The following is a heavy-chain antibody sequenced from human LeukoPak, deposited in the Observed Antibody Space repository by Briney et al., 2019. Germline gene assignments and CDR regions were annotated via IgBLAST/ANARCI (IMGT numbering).Heavy chain of an antibody. J-gene: IGHJ3*02. CDR2: IYYSGST. CDR3: ASTITMVRGVIMIDAFDI. CDR1: GGSISSGDYY. Sequence: SETLSLTCTVSGGSISSGDYYWSWIRQPPGKGLEWIVYIYYSGSTYYNPSLKSRVTISVDTSKNQFSLKLSSVTAADTAVYYCASTITMVRGVIMIDAFDIWGQGTMVTVSS. V-gene: IGHV4-30-4*01. D-gene: IGHD3-10*01.